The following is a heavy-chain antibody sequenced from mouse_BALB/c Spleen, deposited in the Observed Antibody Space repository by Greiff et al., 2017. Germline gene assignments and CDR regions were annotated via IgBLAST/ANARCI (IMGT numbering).Heavy chain of an antibody. CDR2: IWGGGST. CDR1: GFSLTDYG. Sequence: VQVVESGPGLVAPSQSLSITCTVSGFSLTDYGVSWIRQPPGKGLEWLGVIWGGGSTYYNSALKSRLSISKDNSKSQVFLKMNSLQTDDTAMYYCAKHPTVVAPYWYFDVWGAGTTVTVSS. CDR3: AKHPTVVAPYWYFDV. D-gene: IGHD1-1*01. V-gene: IGHV2-6-5*01. J-gene: IGHJ1*01.